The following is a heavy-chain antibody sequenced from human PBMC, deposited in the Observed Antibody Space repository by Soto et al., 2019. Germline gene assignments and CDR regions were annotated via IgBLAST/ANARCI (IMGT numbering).Heavy chain of an antibody. J-gene: IGHJ6*03. CDR1: GYTFTSYD. D-gene: IGHD4-4*01. Sequence: ASVKVSCKASGYTFTSYDINWVRQATGQGLEWMGWMNPNSGNTGYAQKFQGRVTMTRNTSISTAYMELSSLRSEDTAVYYCARGYSHHYYYYMDVWGKGTTVTVSS. V-gene: IGHV1-8*01. CDR2: MNPNSGNT. CDR3: ARGYSHHYYYYMDV.